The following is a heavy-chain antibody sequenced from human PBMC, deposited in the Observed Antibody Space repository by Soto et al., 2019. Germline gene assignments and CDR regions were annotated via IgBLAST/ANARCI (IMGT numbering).Heavy chain of an antibody. Sequence: QVQLVESGGGVVQPGRSLRLSCAASGFTFSSYGMHWVRQAPGKGLEWVAVIWYDGSNKYYADSVKGRFTISRDNSKNTLYPQMNSLRAEDTAVYYCARERIAAAGDWYFDLWGRGTLVTVSS. CDR3: ARERIAAAGDWYFDL. J-gene: IGHJ2*01. CDR1: GFTFSSYG. V-gene: IGHV3-33*01. CDR2: IWYDGSNK. D-gene: IGHD6-13*01.